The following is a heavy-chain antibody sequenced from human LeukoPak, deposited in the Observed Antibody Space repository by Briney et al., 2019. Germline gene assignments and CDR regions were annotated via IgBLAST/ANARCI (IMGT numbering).Heavy chain of an antibody. J-gene: IGHJ2*01. D-gene: IGHD5-12*01. Sequence: ASVKVSCKASGYTFTSYYMHWVRQAPGQGLEWMGIINPSGGSTSYAQKFQGRVTMTRDTSTSTVYMELSSLRSEDTAVYYCASLRDGYNDHWYFDLWGRGTLVTVSS. CDR3: ASLRDGYNDHWYFDL. V-gene: IGHV1-46*01. CDR1: GYTFTSYY. CDR2: INPSGGST.